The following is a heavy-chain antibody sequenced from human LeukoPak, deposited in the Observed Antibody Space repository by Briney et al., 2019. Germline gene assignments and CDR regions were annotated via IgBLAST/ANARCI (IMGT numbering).Heavy chain of an antibody. CDR1: GFTLSNYW. Sequence: PGGSLRLSCAASGFTLSNYWMSWVRQAPGKGLEWVANIKQDGSEKYYVDSVKGRFTISRDNAKNSLYLQMNSLRAEDTAVYYCARAGFAAETDTWGQGILVTVSS. CDR3: ARAGFAAETDT. V-gene: IGHV3-7*04. CDR2: IKQDGSEK. D-gene: IGHD2-15*01. J-gene: IGHJ5*02.